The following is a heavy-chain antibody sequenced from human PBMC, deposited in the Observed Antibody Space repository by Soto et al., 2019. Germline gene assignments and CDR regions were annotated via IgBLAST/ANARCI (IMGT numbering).Heavy chain of an antibody. D-gene: IGHD1-26*01. CDR2: ISGSGTST. Sequence: PGGSLRLSCAASGFSFGSYAMSWVRQAPGKGLEGVSFISGSGTSTYHADSVKGRFSTSRDNSKNALYLQMNSLRAEDTAVYYCVKTPSGGAPNWGQGTLVTVSS. V-gene: IGHV3-23*01. CDR1: GFSFGSYA. CDR3: VKTPSGGAPN. J-gene: IGHJ4*02.